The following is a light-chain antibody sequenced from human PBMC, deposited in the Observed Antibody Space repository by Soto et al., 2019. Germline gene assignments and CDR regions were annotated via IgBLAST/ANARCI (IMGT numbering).Light chain of an antibody. J-gene: IGKJ1*01. V-gene: IGKV1-5*03. CDR3: QHYYGYSWT. CDR1: QSIGSW. Sequence: DIQMTQSPSTLSASVGDRVTITCRASQSIGSWLAWFQQKPGKAPKVLIYKASNLESGVPSRFSGSGSGTEFTLTISSLQSDDFATYYCQHYYGYSWTFDQGTKVEIK. CDR2: KAS.